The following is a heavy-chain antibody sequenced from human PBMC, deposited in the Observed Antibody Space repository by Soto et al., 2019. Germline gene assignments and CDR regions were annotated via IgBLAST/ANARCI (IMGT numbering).Heavy chain of an antibody. J-gene: IGHJ4*02. CDR1: GDSINCSHW. CDR2: ISHSGST. CDR3: AARHFWSRPWTDRRLDY. Sequence: LSLTCAVSGDSINCSHWWNWVRQPPEKGLEWIGQISHSGSTTYNPSLTSRVTISVDKSKNHFSLKLTSVTAADTAVYYCAARHFWSRPWTDRRLDYWGQGTLVTVSS. D-gene: IGHD3-3*02. V-gene: IGHV4-4*02.